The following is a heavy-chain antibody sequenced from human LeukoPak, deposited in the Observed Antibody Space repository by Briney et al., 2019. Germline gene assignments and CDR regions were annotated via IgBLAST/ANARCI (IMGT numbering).Heavy chain of an antibody. J-gene: IGHJ4*02. D-gene: IGHD6-19*01. CDR3: ARDLGYSSGWYARRGFDY. CDR2: INWNGGST. CDR1: GLTFDEYG. Sequence: GGSLRLSCAASGLTFDEYGMSWVRQAPGKGLEWVSGINWNGGSTGYADSVKGRFTISRDNAKNSLYLQMNSLRAEDTALYYCARDLGYSSGWYARRGFDYWGQGTLVTVSS. V-gene: IGHV3-20*04.